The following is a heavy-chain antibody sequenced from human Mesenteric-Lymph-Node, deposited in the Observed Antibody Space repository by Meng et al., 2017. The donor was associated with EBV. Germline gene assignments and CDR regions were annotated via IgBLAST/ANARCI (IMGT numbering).Heavy chain of an antibody. D-gene: IGHD2-2*02. CDR3: AKDKTDYCSSSSSCYIFFQH. Sequence: EVQLLESGGGLGQPGGSLGLSCAASGCTFSSYAMSWVRQAPGKGLEWVSTISDSGGSTYYADSVKGRFTISRDNSKNTLYLQMNSLRAEDTALYYCAKDKTDYCSSSSSCYIFFQHWGQGTLVTVSS. CDR1: GCTFSSYA. CDR2: ISDSGGST. V-gene: IGHV3-23*01. J-gene: IGHJ1*01.